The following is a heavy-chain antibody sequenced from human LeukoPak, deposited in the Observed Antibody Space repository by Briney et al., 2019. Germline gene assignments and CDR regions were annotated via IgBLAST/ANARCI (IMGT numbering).Heavy chain of an antibody. CDR3: ARDANQAYSSSSGALGYYYYYYYYMGV. CDR2: ISSSSSYI. V-gene: IGHV3-21*01. CDR1: GFTFSSYS. J-gene: IGHJ6*03. Sequence: GGSLRLSCAASGFTFSSYSMNWVRQAPGKGLEWVSSISSSSSYIYYADSVKGRFTISRDNAKNSLYLQMNSLRAEDTAVYYCARDANQAYSSSSGALGYYYYYYYYMGVWGKGTTVTVSS. D-gene: IGHD6-6*01.